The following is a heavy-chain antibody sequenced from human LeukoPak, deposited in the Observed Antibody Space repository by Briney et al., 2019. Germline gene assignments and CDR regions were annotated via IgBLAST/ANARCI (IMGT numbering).Heavy chain of an antibody. CDR1: GFIFSSYS. Sequence: PGGSLRLSCAASGFIFSSYSMNWVRQAPGKGLEWVSSISSSSSYIYYADSVKGRFTISRDNSKNTLYLQMNSLRAEDTAVYYCAKDHEDIVVVPAAAKGGGYYFYYMDVWGKGTTVTVSS. V-gene: IGHV3-21*01. CDR2: ISSSSSYI. J-gene: IGHJ6*03. CDR3: AKDHEDIVVVPAAAKGGGYYFYYMDV. D-gene: IGHD2-2*01.